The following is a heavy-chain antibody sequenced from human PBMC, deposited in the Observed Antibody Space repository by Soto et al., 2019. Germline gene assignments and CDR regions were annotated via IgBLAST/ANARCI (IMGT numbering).Heavy chain of an antibody. CDR1: GIPFSSYD. J-gene: IGHJ4*03. CDR2: ISYDGSNK. Sequence: GGSLTLSCAVSGIPFSSYDLNWVRQPPGKGLEWVAVISYDGSNKYYADSVKGRFTFSRDNSKNTLYLPMNSLRAEDTAVYYCATEDWSRGNCGPDSRGQGTLVTLS. D-gene: IGHD2-15*01. V-gene: IGHV3-30*03. CDR3: ATEDWSRGNCGPDS.